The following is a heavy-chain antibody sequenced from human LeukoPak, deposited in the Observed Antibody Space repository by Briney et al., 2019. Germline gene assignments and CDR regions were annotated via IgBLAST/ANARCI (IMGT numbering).Heavy chain of an antibody. CDR2: IYPNSAGT. D-gene: IGHD3-9*01. CDR1: GYSFVDYY. J-gene: IGHJ4*02. CDR3: ARAFRMNLWLQGLDF. Sequence: ASLKVSCKTSGYSFVDYYIHWVRRAPRQGRKWMGSIYPNSAGTNYAEIFQGRVALTRDSSISTAYMDLNRLTSDDPAVYFCARAFRMNLWLQGLDFWGQGTLVTVSS. V-gene: IGHV1-2*02.